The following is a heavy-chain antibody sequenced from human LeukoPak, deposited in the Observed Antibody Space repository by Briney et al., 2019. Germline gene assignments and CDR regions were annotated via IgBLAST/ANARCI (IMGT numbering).Heavy chain of an antibody. CDR2: IIPIFGTA. CDR1: GGTFSSYA. Sequence: SVKVSCKASGGTFSSYAISWVRQAPGQGLEWMGGIIPIFGTANYAQKFQGRVTITTDESTSTAYMELSSLRSEDTAMYYCARSRKYYYYYYMDVWGKGTTVTVSS. V-gene: IGHV1-69*05. J-gene: IGHJ6*03. CDR3: ARSRKYYYYYYMDV.